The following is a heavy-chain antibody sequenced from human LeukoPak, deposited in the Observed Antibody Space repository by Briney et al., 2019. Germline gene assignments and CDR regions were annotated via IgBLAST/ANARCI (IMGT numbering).Heavy chain of an antibody. CDR1: GGSISSSSYY. CDR3: ARTRYYYDSSGYGPTGD. J-gene: IGHJ4*02. CDR2: FFYDGST. D-gene: IGHD3-22*01. V-gene: IGHV4-39*07. Sequence: SETLSLTCSVSGGSISSSSYYWGWIRQPAGKGLEWIGYFFYDGSTYYNPSLKSRVSISADTSKNQFSLKLSSVTAADTAVYYCARTRYYYDSSGYGPTGDWGQGTLVTVSS.